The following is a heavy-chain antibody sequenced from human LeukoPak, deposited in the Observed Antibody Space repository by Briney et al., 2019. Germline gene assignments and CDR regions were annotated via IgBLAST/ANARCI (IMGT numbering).Heavy chain of an antibody. CDR1: GGIISSYC. J-gene: IGHJ5*02. D-gene: IGHD3-3*01. V-gene: IGHV4-4*09. CDR3: ATSYDAKTAPYDL. CDR2: IYTSGST. Sequence: SETLSLTCTVSGGIISSYCWSWVRQPPGKGLEWIGYIYTSGSTDYNPSLKSRVTMSVDTSKNQLSMELRFLTAADTAVYYCATSYDAKTAPYDLWGQGTQVTVSS.